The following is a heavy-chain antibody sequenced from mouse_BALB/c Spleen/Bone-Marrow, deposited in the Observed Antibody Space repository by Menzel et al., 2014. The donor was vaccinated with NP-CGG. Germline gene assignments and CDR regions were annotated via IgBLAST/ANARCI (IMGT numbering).Heavy chain of an antibody. J-gene: IGHJ4*01. Sequence: EVMLVESGTVLARPGASVKMSCKASGYSFTSYWMHWVKQRPGQGLEWIGAIYPGNSDTSYNQKFKGKAKLTAVTSASTAYMELSSLTSEDSAVYYCTRRWLLHGFYAMDYWGQGTSVTVSS. V-gene: IGHV1-5*01. D-gene: IGHD2-3*01. CDR1: GYSFTSYW. CDR2: IYPGNSDT. CDR3: TRRWLLHGFYAMDY.